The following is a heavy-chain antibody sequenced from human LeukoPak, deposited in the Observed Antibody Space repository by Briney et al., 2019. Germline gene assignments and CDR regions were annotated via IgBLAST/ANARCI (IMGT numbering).Heavy chain of an antibody. CDR3: ARDYRRWFGELSLYDY. J-gene: IGHJ4*02. CDR2: IKQDGSEK. Sequence: PGGSLSLSCAASGFTFSSYWMSWVRQAPGKGLEWVANIKQDGSEKYYVDSVKGRFTISRDNAKNSLYPQMNSLRAEDTAVYYCARDYRRWFGELSLYDYWGQGTLVTVSS. CDR1: GFTFSSYW. V-gene: IGHV3-7*03. D-gene: IGHD3-10*01.